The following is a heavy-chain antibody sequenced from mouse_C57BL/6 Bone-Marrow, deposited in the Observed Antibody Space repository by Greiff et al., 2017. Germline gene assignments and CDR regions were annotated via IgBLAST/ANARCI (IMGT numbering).Heavy chain of an antibody. V-gene: IGHV1-9*01. CDR3: ARAYYSPLYAMDY. Sequence: QVQLQQSGAELMKPGASVKLSCKATGYTFTGYWIEWVKQRPGHGLEWIGEILPGSGRTNYNEKVKGKATFTADTFSNTAYMQLSSLTTEDSAIYYCARAYYSPLYAMDYWGQGTSVTVAS. D-gene: IGHD2-12*01. CDR1: GYTFTGYW. J-gene: IGHJ4*01. CDR2: ILPGSGRT.